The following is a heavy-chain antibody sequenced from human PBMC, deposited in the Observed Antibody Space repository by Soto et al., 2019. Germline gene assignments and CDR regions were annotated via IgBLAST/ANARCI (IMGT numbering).Heavy chain of an antibody. Sequence: SETLSLTCTVSNYSITSGYYWGWIRQSPGKGLEWLGIIYHRGTTYDNPSLKSRLTISVDTSKNQFSLKLTSVTAADTAVYYCARVNRDGYNRAVDWGQGTLVTVSS. CDR3: ARVNRDGYNRAVD. V-gene: IGHV4-38-2*02. CDR2: IYHRGTT. D-gene: IGHD5-12*01. CDR1: NYSITSGYY. J-gene: IGHJ4*02.